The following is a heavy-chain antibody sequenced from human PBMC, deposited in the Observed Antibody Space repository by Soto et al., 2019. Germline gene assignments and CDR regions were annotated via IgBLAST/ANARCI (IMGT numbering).Heavy chain of an antibody. CDR3: ASISSRYCSGGTCYRPLAY. J-gene: IGHJ4*02. Sequence: SETLSLTCAVSGGSISSGGYSWSWIRQPPGKGLEWIGYIYHSGTYYNPSLKSRVTISVDRSKNQFSLKLSSVTAADTAVYYCASISSRYCSGGTCYRPLAYWGQGTLVTVSS. D-gene: IGHD2-15*01. CDR2: IYHSGT. V-gene: IGHV4-30-2*01. CDR1: GGSISSGGYS.